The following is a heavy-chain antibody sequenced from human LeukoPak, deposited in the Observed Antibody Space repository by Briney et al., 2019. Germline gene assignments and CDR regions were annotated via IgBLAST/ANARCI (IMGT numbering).Heavy chain of an antibody. V-gene: IGHV3-15*01. D-gene: IGHD5-12*01. CDR2: IKSKTDGGTT. CDR3: AAVATPGIGHAFDI. J-gene: IGHJ3*02. CDR1: GLTFSNAW. Sequence: GGSLRLSCAASGLTFSNAWMSWVRQAAGEGLEWVGLIKSKTDGGTTDYAAPVKGRFSISRDDSQNTLYLQMNSLKSEDTAVYYCAAVATPGIGHAFDIWGQGTMVTVSS.